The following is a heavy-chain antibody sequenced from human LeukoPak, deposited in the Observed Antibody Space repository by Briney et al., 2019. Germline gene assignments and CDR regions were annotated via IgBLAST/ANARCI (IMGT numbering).Heavy chain of an antibody. D-gene: IGHD5-24*01. CDR1: SVSITSHF. J-gene: IGHJ4*02. V-gene: IGHV4-4*07. CDR2: MYNTGSN. Sequence: SETLSLTCSVSSVSITSHFWSWVRQPDGKGMEWMGRMYNTGSNNYYSSLKRRGNISVDMYTTQLSLTQSCVPGADTGADYCGRGVEMARHFDYWGQGTLITVSS. CDR3: GRGVEMARHFDY.